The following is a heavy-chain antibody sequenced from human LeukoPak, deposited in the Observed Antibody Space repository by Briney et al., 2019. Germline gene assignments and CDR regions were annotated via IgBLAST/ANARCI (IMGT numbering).Heavy chain of an antibody. V-gene: IGHV1-2*02. Sequence: ASVKVSCKASGYTFTGYYMHWVRQAPGQGXXXXXXXXPNXGGTXXXQXXXXXXXXXXXXSISTAYMELSRLRSDDTAVYYCARGVVPAAYNWFDPWGQGTLVTVSS. CDR1: GYTFTGYY. CDR3: ARGVVPAAYNWFDP. J-gene: IGHJ5*02. D-gene: IGHD2-2*01. CDR2: XXPNXGGT.